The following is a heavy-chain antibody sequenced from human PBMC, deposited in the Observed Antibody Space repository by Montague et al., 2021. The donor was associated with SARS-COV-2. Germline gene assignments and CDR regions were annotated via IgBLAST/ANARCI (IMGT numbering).Heavy chain of an antibody. CDR3: ARAAAYVLVTNRNYDY. V-gene: IGHV3-48*03. CDR1: GFTFRSYE. D-gene: IGHD2/OR15-2a*01. Sequence: SLRLSCAASGFTFRSYEMNWVRQAPGKGLEWVSYISSSGSTIYYADSVKGRFTISRDNAKNSLYLQMNSLRAEDTAVYYCARAAAYVLVTNRNYDYWGQGTLVTVSS. J-gene: IGHJ4*02. CDR2: ISSSGSTI.